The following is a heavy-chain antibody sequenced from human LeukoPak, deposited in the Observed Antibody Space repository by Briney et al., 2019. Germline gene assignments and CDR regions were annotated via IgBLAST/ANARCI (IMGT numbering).Heavy chain of an antibody. Sequence: PSQTLSLTCTVSGGSISSGGYYWSWIRQPPGKGLEWIGYIYHSGSTYYNPSLKSRVTISVDRSKNQFSLKLSSVTAADTAVYYCARGILYSNSGGYWGQGTLVTVSS. V-gene: IGHV4-30-2*01. CDR2: IYHSGST. J-gene: IGHJ4*02. CDR1: GGSISSGGYY. D-gene: IGHD4-11*01. CDR3: ARGILYSNSGGY.